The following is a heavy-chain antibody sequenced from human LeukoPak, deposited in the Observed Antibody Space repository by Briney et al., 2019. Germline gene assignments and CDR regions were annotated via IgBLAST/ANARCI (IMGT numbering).Heavy chain of an antibody. J-gene: IGHJ4*02. D-gene: IGHD4/OR15-4a*01. CDR1: GFTFTRYG. Sequence: GGSLSLSCAASGFTFTRYGMVWVRQAPGKGLEWVSYISGSTSAVYYADSMRGRFTISRDNAKNSLYLQMNSLRDDDTAVYYCARRERQSANYYYFDYWGQGTLVTVSS. CDR2: ISGSTSAV. CDR3: ARRERQSANYYYFDY. V-gene: IGHV3-48*02.